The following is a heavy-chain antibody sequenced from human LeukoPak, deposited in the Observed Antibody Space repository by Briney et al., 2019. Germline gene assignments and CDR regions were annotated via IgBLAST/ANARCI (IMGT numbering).Heavy chain of an antibody. J-gene: IGHJ4*02. V-gene: IGHV5-51*01. CDR1: GYSFTSYW. CDR3: ARLSNYANY. CDR2: IYPGDSDT. Sequence: AGGSLQISCKGSGYSFTSYWIGWGRQVPGKGLEWMGIIYPGDSDTRYSPSFQGQVTISADKSISTAYLQWSSLKASDTAMYYCARLSNYANYWGQGTLVTVSS. D-gene: IGHD4-11*01.